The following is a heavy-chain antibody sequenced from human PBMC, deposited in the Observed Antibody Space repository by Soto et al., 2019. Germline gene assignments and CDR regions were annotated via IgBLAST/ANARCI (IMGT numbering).Heavy chain of an antibody. CDR3: ARESHDILTGPPWVWYFDL. J-gene: IGHJ2*01. CDR2: INDRGSI. D-gene: IGHD3-9*01. V-gene: IGHV4-34*01. Sequence: QVQLQQWGAGPLRPLETLSLTCGVSGGSSSVYYWPWIRQSPGKGLEWIGEINDRGSINYNPSLKSRVSISVDTSKNHSSLNLRSVTAADSAVYYCARESHDILTGPPWVWYFDLWGRGTLVTVSS. CDR1: GGSSSVYY.